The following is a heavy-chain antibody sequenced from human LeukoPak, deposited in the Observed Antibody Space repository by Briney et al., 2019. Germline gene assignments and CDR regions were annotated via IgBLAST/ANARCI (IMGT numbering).Heavy chain of an antibody. CDR3: VRETNWNIFDP. D-gene: IGHD1/OR15-1a*01. V-gene: IGHV3-48*03. CDR1: GLIFSSYE. J-gene: IGHJ5*02. Sequence: PGGSLRLSCAASGLIFSSYEMNWVRQAPGRGLEWISYISTSGTKRNYADSVKGRFTISRDNANMSLYLQMDSLRVEDTAVYYCVRETNWNIFDPWGQGTLVTVSS. CDR2: ISTSGTKR.